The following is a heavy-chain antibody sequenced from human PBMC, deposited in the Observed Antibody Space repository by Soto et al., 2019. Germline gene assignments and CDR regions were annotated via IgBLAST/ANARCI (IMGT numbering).Heavy chain of an antibody. CDR1: GGTFSSYA. V-gene: IGHV1-69*01. Sequence: QVQLVQSGAEVKKPGSSVKVSCKASGGTFSSYAISWVRQAPGQGLEWMGGIIPIFGTANYAQKFQGRFTIIADESTSKDYMELSSLRSEDPAVYYCARGIAVAGRYYYYGMDVWGQGTTVTVSS. CDR3: ARGIAVAGRYYYYGMDV. J-gene: IGHJ6*02. CDR2: IIPIFGTA. D-gene: IGHD6-19*01.